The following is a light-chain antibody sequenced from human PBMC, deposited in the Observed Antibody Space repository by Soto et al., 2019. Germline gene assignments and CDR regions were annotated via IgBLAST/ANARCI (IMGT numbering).Light chain of an antibody. J-gene: IGKJ1*01. CDR1: QSISNY. Sequence: ESQGTQVASTRSASGGDRVTISCRVGQSISNYFNWYQQKTGTAPKFLIYAASSLQSGVPSRFSGSGSGTAVTLTISSLRPWALASYYRENYRARPRMLGPGTKVDIK. V-gene: IGKV1-39*01. CDR2: AAS. CDR3: ENYRARPRM.